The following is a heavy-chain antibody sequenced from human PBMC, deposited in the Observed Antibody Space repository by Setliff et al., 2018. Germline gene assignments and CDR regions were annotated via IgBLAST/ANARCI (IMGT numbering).Heavy chain of an antibody. CDR2: INPSSGRA. Sequence: ASVKVSCKASGYTLTSHYMHWVRQAPGLGLEWMGTINPSSGRASYAQKFQGRVTMTRDTSTSTVYMDMSSLRSEDTAVYYCARDVFPYHYEGAFDIWGQGTMVTVSS. V-gene: IGHV1-46*01. CDR1: GYTLTSHY. CDR3: ARDVFPYHYEGAFDI. J-gene: IGHJ3*02. D-gene: IGHD3-22*01.